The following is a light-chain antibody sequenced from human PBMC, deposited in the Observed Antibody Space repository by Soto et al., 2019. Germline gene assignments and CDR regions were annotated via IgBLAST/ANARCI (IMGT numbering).Light chain of an antibody. CDR1: QNIRNY. J-gene: IGKJ2*01. V-gene: IGKV1-39*01. CDR3: QQIHSTSSYT. CDR2: AAS. Sequence: DIQMTQSPSSLSASVGDRVTITCRASQNIRNYLNWYQQRPGKTPNLLVYAASNLRGGVPSRFSGSGSVTVFTLTINSMQPEDFATYYCQQIHSTSSYTFGQGTRVDIK.